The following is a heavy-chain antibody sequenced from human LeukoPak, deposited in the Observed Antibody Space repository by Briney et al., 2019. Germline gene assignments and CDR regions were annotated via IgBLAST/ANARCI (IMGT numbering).Heavy chain of an antibody. CDR3: VNGRCSSTSCYGGDY. D-gene: IGHD2-2*01. CDR2: ISGSGDNT. V-gene: IGHV3-23*01. CDR1: GFTFSSCA. J-gene: IGHJ4*02. Sequence: AGGSLRLSCAASGFTFSSCAMSWVRQAPGKGLEWVSTISGSGDNTYYTDSVKGRFTISRDNSRNTLYLQMSSLRAEDTAVYYCVNGRCSSTSCYGGDYWGEGTLVTVSS.